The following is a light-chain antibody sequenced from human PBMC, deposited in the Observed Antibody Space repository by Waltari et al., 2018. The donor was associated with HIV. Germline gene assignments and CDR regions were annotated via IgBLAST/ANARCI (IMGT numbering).Light chain of an antibody. Sequence: SYELTQPPSVSVSPGQTANITCSGDKLGNKYISWYEQRPGQSPVLLVYEDSKRPSKIPGRCSGSKSENTATLAISETHRLDEADYYCQAWHSKTAIFGGGTKLTV. CDR3: QAWHSKTAI. V-gene: IGLV3-1*01. J-gene: IGLJ2*01. CDR2: EDS. CDR1: KLGNKY.